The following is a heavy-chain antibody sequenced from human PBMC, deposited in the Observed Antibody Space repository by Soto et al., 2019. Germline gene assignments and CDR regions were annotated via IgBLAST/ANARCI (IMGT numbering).Heavy chain of an antibody. D-gene: IGHD2-8*01. CDR3: AGGVGIVLMRNYCDF. Sequence: QVQLQQWGAGLLKPSETLSLTCAVYGGSFSGYHWCWIRQPPGKGLAWIGEINHSGSTNYNPSLKSRVTISVATSKNKFSLKLSSVTAADTAVYYCAGGVGIVLMRNYCDFWGQGTLVTVSS. V-gene: IGHV4-34*01. J-gene: IGHJ4*02. CDR1: GGSFSGYH. CDR2: INHSGST.